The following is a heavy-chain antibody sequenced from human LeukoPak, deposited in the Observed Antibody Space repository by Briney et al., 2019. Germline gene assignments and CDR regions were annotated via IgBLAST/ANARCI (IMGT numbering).Heavy chain of an antibody. D-gene: IGHD3-10*01. CDR1: GGSISTSNYY. CDR2: INHSGST. V-gene: IGHV4-39*07. CDR3: ARRKTYYYGSGSYYNVYNWFDP. J-gene: IGHJ5*02. Sequence: PSETLSLTCTVSGGSISTSNYYWSWIRQPPGKGLEWIGEINHSGSTNYNPSLKSRVTISVDTSKNQFSLKLSSVTAADTAVYYCARRKTYYYGSGSYYNVYNWFDPWGQGTLVTVSS.